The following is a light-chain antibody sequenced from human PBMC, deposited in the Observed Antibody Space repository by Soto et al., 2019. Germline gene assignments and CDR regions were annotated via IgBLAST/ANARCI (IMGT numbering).Light chain of an antibody. Sequence: DIQMTQSPSSLSASVGDRVTITCRASQSISSYLNWYPQKPGKAPKLLIYAASSLQSGVPSRFSGSGSGTDFTLTISSLQPEDFATYYCQQSYSTPLFGGGTKVDIK. J-gene: IGKJ4*01. CDR1: QSISSY. V-gene: IGKV1-39*01. CDR3: QQSYSTPL. CDR2: AAS.